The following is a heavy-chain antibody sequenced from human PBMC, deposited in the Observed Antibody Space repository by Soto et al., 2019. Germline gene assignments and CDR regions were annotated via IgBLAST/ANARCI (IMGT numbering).Heavy chain of an antibody. CDR3: ARSDEEAYYYYYGMDV. V-gene: IGHV3-30-3*01. Sequence: QPGGSLRLSCAASGFTFSSYAMHWVRQAPGKGLEWVAVISYDGSNKYYADSVKGRFTISRDNSKNTLYLQMNSLRAEDTAVYYCARSDEEAYYYYYGMDVRGQVTTVTVSS. CDR2: ISYDGSNK. J-gene: IGHJ6*02. CDR1: GFTFSSYA.